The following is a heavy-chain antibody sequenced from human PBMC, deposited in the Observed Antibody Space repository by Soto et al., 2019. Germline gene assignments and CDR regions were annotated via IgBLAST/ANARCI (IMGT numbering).Heavy chain of an antibody. CDR1: GYPFTNFY. V-gene: IGHV1-46*01. Sequence: QVQVAQSGAEVKRPGASVKVSCWASGYPFTNFYIHWVRQAPGQGLEWMGIINPSSGSTAYAQKFLGRVTMTRDTSTSTVYMEVSSLRSEDTAVYYCARADYYGSSGYHLDYWGQGTLVTVSS. D-gene: IGHD3-22*01. CDR2: INPSSGST. J-gene: IGHJ4*02. CDR3: ARADYYGSSGYHLDY.